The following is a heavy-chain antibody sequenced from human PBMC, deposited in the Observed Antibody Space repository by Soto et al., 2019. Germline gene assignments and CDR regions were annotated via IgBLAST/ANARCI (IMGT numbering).Heavy chain of an antibody. Sequence: EVQLVESGGGLVQPGRSLRLSCAASGFTFDDYAMHWVRQAPGKGLEWVSGISWNSGSIGYADSVKGRFTISRDNAKNSLYLQMNSLRAEDTALYYCAKDKTKEGQWLAKFDYWGQGTLVTVSS. D-gene: IGHD6-19*01. J-gene: IGHJ4*02. CDR3: AKDKTKEGQWLAKFDY. V-gene: IGHV3-9*01. CDR1: GFTFDDYA. CDR2: ISWNSGSI.